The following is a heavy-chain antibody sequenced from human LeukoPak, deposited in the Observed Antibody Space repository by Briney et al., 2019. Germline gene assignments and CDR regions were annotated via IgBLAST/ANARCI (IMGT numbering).Heavy chain of an antibody. V-gene: IGHV3-48*01. CDR3: ARGEGSSWFAPFDP. J-gene: IGHJ5*02. CDR1: GFTFSSYS. Sequence: QPGGSLRLSCAASGFTFSSYSMNWVRQAPGKGLEWVSYISSSSSTIYYADSVKGRFTISRDNAKNSLYLQMNSLRAEDTAVYYCARGEGSSWFAPFDPWGQGTLVTVSS. D-gene: IGHD6-13*01. CDR2: ISSSSSTI.